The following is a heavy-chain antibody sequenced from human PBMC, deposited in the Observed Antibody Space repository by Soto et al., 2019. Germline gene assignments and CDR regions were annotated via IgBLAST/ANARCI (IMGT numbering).Heavy chain of an antibody. V-gene: IGHV1-2*02. D-gene: IGHD1-26*01. CDR2: INPNSGGT. CDR1: GYTFTGYY. J-gene: IGHJ4*02. Sequence: ASVKVSCKASGYTFTGYYMHWVRQAPGQGLEWMGWINPNSGGTNYAQKFQGRVTMTRDTSISTAYMELSRLRSDDTAVYYCARGEAGVGATPASDFDYWGQGTLVTVSS. CDR3: ARGEAGVGATPASDFDY.